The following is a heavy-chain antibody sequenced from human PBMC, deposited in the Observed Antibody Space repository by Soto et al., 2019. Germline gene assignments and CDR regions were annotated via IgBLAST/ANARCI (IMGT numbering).Heavy chain of an antibody. CDR1: GYTYTSYA. CDR2: INAGNGNT. CDR3: AKESSGWYGGDAFDI. Sequence: ASVKVSCKASGYTYTSYAMHWVRQAPGQRLEWMGWINAGNGNTKYSQKFQGRVTITRDTSASTAYMELSSLRSEDTAVYYCAKESSGWYGGDAFDIWGQGTMVTVS. J-gene: IGHJ3*02. V-gene: IGHV1-3*01. D-gene: IGHD6-19*01.